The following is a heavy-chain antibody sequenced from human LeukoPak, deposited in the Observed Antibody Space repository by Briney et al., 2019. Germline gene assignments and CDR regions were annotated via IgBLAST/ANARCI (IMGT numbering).Heavy chain of an antibody. CDR3: ARGIVGARVFDP. CDR1: GGRLSCYY. V-gene: IGHV4-59*01. Sequence: SETLSLSCSVSGGRLSCYYGRWIRQPPGRGLEGIGYIYYRGSTNYNPSLTSRVTISVDTSKNQFSLKLSSVTAADTAVYYCARGIVGARVFDPWGQGTLVTVSS. J-gene: IGHJ5*02. CDR2: IYYRGST. D-gene: IGHD1-26*01.